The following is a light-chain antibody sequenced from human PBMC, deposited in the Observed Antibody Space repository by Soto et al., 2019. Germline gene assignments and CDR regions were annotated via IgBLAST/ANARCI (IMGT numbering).Light chain of an antibody. CDR1: QGISNY. J-gene: IGKJ3*01. CDR2: AAS. Sequence: DIQMTQSPSSLSASVGDRVTITCRASQGISNYLAWYQQKPGKVPKLLIYAASTLHSGVPSRFSGSGSGTDFTLTISSLQPEDVATYYCQKYNSAPTFGPGTKADIE. V-gene: IGKV1-27*01. CDR3: QKYNSAPT.